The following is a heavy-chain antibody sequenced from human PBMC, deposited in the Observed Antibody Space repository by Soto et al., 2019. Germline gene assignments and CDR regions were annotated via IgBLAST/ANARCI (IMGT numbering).Heavy chain of an antibody. CDR3: ARGDSTDCSNGVCSFFYNHDMDV. D-gene: IGHD2-8*01. CDR2: INPKSGGT. Sequence: GASVTVSCTASGYSFTDYHIHWVRQAPGQGLEWLGRINPKSGGTSTAQKFQGWVTMTTDTSISTASMELTRLTSDDTAIYYCARGDSTDCSNGVCSFFYNHDMDVWGQGTTVTVSS. CDR1: GYSFTDYH. J-gene: IGHJ6*02. V-gene: IGHV1-2*04.